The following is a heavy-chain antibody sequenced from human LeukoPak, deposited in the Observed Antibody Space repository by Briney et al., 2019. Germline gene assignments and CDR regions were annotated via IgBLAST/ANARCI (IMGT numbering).Heavy chain of an antibody. D-gene: IGHD6-19*01. CDR3: AKGIYSSGWSYFDY. CDR1: GFTFSNSA. J-gene: IGHJ4*01. CDR2: LSGSGITT. V-gene: IGHV3-23*01. Sequence: WGALRLPWAASGFTFSNSAISWVRQAPGKGLEWVSTLSGSGITTYYADSAKGRFTISRDNSKNTLYLQMNSLRAEDRAVYYCAKGIYSSGWSYFDYWGHGTLVTVSS.